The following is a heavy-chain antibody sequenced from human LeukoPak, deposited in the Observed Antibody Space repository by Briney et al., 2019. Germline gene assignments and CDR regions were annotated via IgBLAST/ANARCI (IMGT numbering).Heavy chain of an antibody. CDR2: ISSSSSYI. CDR3: ARTTYDSSGYQFDY. V-gene: IGHV3-21*01. Sequence: GGSLRLSCAASGFTFSSYGMSWVSQAPGKGLEWVSSISSSSSYIYYADSVKGRFTISRDNAKNSLYLQMNSLRAEDTAVYYCARTTYDSSGYQFDYWGQGTLVTVSS. CDR1: GFTFSSYG. D-gene: IGHD3-22*01. J-gene: IGHJ4*02.